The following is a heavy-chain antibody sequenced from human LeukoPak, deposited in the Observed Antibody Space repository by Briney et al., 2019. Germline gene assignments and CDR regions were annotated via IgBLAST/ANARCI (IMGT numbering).Heavy chain of an antibody. V-gene: IGHV1-2*02. Sequence: ASVKVSCKASGYTFNGYYMHWVRQAPGQGLEWMGWINPNSGGTNYAQKFQGRVTMTRDTSISTAYMELSRLRSDDTAVYYCASGIAAAGTRYYYYMDVWGKGTTVTVSS. CDR2: INPNSGGT. CDR3: ASGIAAAGTRYYYYMDV. J-gene: IGHJ6*03. CDR1: GYTFNGYY. D-gene: IGHD6-13*01.